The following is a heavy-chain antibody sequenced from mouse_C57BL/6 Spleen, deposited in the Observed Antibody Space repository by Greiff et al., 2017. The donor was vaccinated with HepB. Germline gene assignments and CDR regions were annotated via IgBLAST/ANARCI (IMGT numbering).Heavy chain of an antibody. D-gene: IGHD1-1*01. CDR1: GYAFSSSW. J-gene: IGHJ2*01. CDR2: IYPGDGDT. V-gene: IGHV1-82*01. Sequence: QVQLKQSGPELVKPGASVKISCKASGYAFSSSWMNWVKQRPGKGLEWIGRIYPGDGDTNYNGKFKGKATLTADKSSSTAYMQLSSLTSEDSAVYFCARSPVYYGSGGNFDYWGQGTTLTVS. CDR3: ARSPVYYGSGGNFDY.